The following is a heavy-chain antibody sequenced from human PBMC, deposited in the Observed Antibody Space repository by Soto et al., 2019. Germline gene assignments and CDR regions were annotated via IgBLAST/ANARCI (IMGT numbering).Heavy chain of an antibody. V-gene: IGHV3-33*01. CDR3: ARDDACSGGCCWSESGWFDP. CDR1: GFTFSSYG. Sequence: QVQLVESGGGVVQPGRSLRLSCAASGFTFSSYGMHWVRQAPGKGLEWVAVIWYDGSNKYYADSVKGRFTISRDNSKNPLYLQMNSLRAEGPAVYYCARDDACSGGCCWSESGWFDPWGQGTLVTVSS. J-gene: IGHJ5*02. D-gene: IGHD2-15*01. CDR2: IWYDGSNK.